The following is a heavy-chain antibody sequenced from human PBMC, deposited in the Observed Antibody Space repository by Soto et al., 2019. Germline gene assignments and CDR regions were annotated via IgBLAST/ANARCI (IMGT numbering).Heavy chain of an antibody. Sequence: QVQLQESGPGLVKPSETLSLTCTVSGGSVSSGSYYWSWIRQPPGKGLEWIGYIYYSGSTNYNPSLKSRVTISVDTSKNRFSLKLSSVTAADTAVYYCARTYSSNWFDPWGQGTLVTVSS. CDR1: GGSVSSGSYY. D-gene: IGHD5-18*01. J-gene: IGHJ5*02. CDR2: IYYSGST. V-gene: IGHV4-61*01. CDR3: ARTYSSNWFDP.